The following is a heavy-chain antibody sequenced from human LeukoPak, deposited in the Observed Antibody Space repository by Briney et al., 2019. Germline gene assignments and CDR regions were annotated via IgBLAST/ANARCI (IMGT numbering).Heavy chain of an antibody. J-gene: IGHJ6*03. D-gene: IGHD2-2*02. CDR1: GPRFSSYG. CDR3: ASNYCSSTSCYIYYYYMDV. V-gene: IGHV3-30*02. Sequence: AGSMRLSSAASGPRFSSYGMHCVRQAQGKGLEWEAFIRFVGSKTFYADSMKGRLTIYRDNLTNTVYLQMNSLRVEDTAVYNCASNYCSSTSCYIYYYYMDVWGKGTTVTVSS. CDR2: IRFVGSKT.